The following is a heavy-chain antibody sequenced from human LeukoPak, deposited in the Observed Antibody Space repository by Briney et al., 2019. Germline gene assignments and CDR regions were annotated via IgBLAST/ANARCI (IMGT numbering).Heavy chain of an antibody. V-gene: IGHV4-34*01. CDR1: GFTFSSYA. J-gene: IGHJ4*02. D-gene: IGHD3-3*01. CDR2: INHSRNT. Sequence: PGGSLRLSCAASGFTFSSYAMSWVRQAPGKGLEWIGEINHSRNTNYNPSLKSRVTISVDTSKNQFSLKVSSVTAADTAVYYCAGARRDSGYYNVDYWGQGALVTVSS. CDR3: AGARRDSGYYNVDY.